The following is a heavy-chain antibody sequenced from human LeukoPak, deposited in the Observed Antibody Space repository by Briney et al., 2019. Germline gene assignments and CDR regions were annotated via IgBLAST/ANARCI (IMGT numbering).Heavy chain of an antibody. CDR1: GGTFSSYA. CDR3: ATGDILTGLTLYYYYYMDV. Sequence: SVKVSCKASGGTFSSYAISWVRQAPEQGLEWMGGIIPIFGTANYAQKFQGRVTITADESTSTAYMELSSLRSEDTAVYYCATGDILTGLTLYYYYYMDVWGKGTTVTVSS. V-gene: IGHV1-69*13. D-gene: IGHD3-9*01. J-gene: IGHJ6*03. CDR2: IIPIFGTA.